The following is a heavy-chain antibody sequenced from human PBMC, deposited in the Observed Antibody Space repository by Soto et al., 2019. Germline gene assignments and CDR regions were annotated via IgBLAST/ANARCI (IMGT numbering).Heavy chain of an antibody. V-gene: IGHV2-5*02. D-gene: IGHD3-10*01. CDR1: GFSLTTGGVG. Sequence: QITLKESGPTLVKPTQTLTLTCTFSGFSLTTGGVGVGWIRQPPGKALDWVALIYWDDDKRYSPSLKSRLTNTKDTSKNQVVLTMTNMDPVDTATYYCAHTFYDDSGSHMAFDYWGQGALVTVSS. CDR2: IYWDDDK. CDR3: AHTFYDDSGSHMAFDY. J-gene: IGHJ4*02.